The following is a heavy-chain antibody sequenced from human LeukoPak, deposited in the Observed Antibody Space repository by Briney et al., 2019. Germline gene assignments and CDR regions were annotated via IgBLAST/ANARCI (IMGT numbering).Heavy chain of an antibody. CDR3: ARFVSKRSQGGNYFDY. V-gene: IGHV4-34*01. CDR1: GGSFSGYY. CDR2: INHSGST. J-gene: IGHJ4*02. Sequence: SETLSLTCAVYGGSFSGYYWSWIRQPPGKGLEWIGEINHSGSTNYNPSLKSRVTISVDRSKNQFSLKLSSVTATDTAVYYCARFVSKRSQGGNYFDYWGQGTLVTVSS. D-gene: IGHD3-16*01.